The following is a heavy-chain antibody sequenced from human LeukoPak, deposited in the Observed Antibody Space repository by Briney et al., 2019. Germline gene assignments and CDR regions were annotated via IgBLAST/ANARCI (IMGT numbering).Heavy chain of an antibody. CDR3: ARVFSSGSFDY. J-gene: IGHJ4*02. CDR1: GFTFSGFW. CDR2: INTDGSTT. D-gene: IGHD6-19*01. Sequence: GGSLRLSCAASGFTFSGFWMHWVRQAPGKGLVWVSRINTDGSTTTYADSVKGRFTISRDNAKNTLYLQMNSLRAEDTAVYYCARVFSSGSFDYWGQGTLVTVPS. V-gene: IGHV3-74*01.